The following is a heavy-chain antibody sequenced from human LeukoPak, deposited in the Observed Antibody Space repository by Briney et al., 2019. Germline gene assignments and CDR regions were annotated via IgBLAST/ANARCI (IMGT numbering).Heavy chain of an antibody. CDR3: ARDGAPRHSSSWSYFDY. J-gene: IGHJ4*02. CDR1: GYTFTSYY. V-gene: IGHV1-46*01. CDR2: INPSGGST. Sequence: ASVKVSCEASGYTFTSYYMHWVRQAPGQGLEWMGIINPSGGSTSYAQKFQGRVTMTRDTSTSTVYMELSSLRSEDTAVYYCARDGAPRHSSSWSYFDYWGQGTLVTVSS. D-gene: IGHD6-13*01.